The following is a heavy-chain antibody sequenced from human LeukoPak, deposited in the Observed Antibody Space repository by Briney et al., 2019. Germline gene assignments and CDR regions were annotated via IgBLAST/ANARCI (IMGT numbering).Heavy chain of an antibody. V-gene: IGHV4-59*08. D-gene: IGHD2-15*01. CDR3: ARHDTRGGAFDI. CDR1: GGSISSYY. J-gene: IGHJ3*02. Sequence: PSKTLSLTCTVSGGSISSYYWSWIRQPPGKGLEWIGYMYYSGSTDYNPSLKSRVTISIDTSKNQFSLKLSSVTAADTAVYYCARHDTRGGAFDIWGQGTMVSVSS. CDR2: MYYSGST.